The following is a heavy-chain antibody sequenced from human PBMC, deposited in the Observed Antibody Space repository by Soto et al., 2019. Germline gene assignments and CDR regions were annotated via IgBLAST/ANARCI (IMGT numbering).Heavy chain of an antibody. CDR3: AKDQRGGVDSRYGGGLDY. J-gene: IGHJ4*02. CDR2: ISGSGGST. D-gene: IGHD2-8*02. Sequence: EVQLLESGGGLVQPGGSLRLSCAASGFTFSSYAMSWVRQAPGKGLEWVSAISGSGGSTYYADSVKGRFTISRDNSKNTLYLQMNSLRAEYTAVYYWAKDQRGGVDSRYGGGLDYWGQGSLVGVCS. V-gene: IGHV3-23*01. CDR1: GFTFSSYA.